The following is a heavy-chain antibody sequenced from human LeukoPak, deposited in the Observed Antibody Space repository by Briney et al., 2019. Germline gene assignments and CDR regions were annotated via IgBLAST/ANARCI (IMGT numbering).Heavy chain of an antibody. CDR1: GFTFSSYS. D-gene: IGHD4-23*01. J-gene: IGHJ4*02. CDR3: VRGNDYGGPHY. V-gene: IGHV3-21*01. CDR2: ISTSSSYI. Sequence: GGSLRLSCAASGFTFSSYSRNWVRQAPGKGLEWVSSISTSSSYIYYADSVKGRFTISRDNGKNTLFLQMNSLRAEDAAVYYCVRGNDYGGPHYWGQGTLVTVSS.